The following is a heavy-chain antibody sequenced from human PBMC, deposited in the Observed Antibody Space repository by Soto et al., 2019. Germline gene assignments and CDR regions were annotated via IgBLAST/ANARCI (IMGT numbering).Heavy chain of an antibody. CDR1: GFTFSSYD. CDR2: IGTAGDT. D-gene: IGHD3-10*01. Sequence: EVQLVESGGGLVQPGGSLRLSCAASGFTFSSYDMHWVRRATGKGLEWVSAIGTAGDTYYPGSVKGRFTISRENAKNSLYLQMNSRRAGDTAVYYCARAHNYGSGHFDIWGQGTMVTVSS. CDR3: ARAHNYGSGHFDI. V-gene: IGHV3-13*01. J-gene: IGHJ3*02.